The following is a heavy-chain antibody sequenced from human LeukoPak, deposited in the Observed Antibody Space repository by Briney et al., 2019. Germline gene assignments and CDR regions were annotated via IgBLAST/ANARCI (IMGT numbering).Heavy chain of an antibody. CDR1: GGSISSYY. CDR2: IYYSGST. CDR3: AREAEYSSSSWRAAAGFLEGWFDP. J-gene: IGHJ5*02. D-gene: IGHD6-6*01. V-gene: IGHV4-59*01. Sequence: SETLSLTCTVSGGSISSYYWSWIRQPPGKGLEWIGYIYYSGSTNYNPSLKSRVTISVDTSKNQFSLKLSSVTAADTAVYYCAREAEYSSSSWRAAAGFLEGWFDPWGQGTLVTVSS.